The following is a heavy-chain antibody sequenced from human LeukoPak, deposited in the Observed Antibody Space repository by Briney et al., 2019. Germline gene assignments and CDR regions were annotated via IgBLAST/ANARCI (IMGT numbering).Heavy chain of an antibody. V-gene: IGHV4-61*02. J-gene: IGHJ4*02. CDR1: GGSIRSGSYY. CDR3: ATDRGGSSSWIDY. CDR2: IYTSGST. D-gene: IGHD6-13*01. Sequence: SQTLSLTCTVSGGSIRSGSYYWSWIRQPAGKGLEWIGRIYTSGSTNYNPSLKSRVTISVDTSKNQFSLKLSSVTAADTAVYYCATDRGGSSSWIDYWGQGTLVTVSS.